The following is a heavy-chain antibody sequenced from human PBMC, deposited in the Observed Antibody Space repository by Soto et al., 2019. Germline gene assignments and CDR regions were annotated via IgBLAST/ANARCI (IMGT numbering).Heavy chain of an antibody. V-gene: IGHV3-23*01. Sequence: EVQVLESGGGLVQPGGSLRLSCAASGFTFSHSALSWVRQAPGKGLEWVSAISGSGGDTYYADSVRGRFTISRDNSKSTLYLQMNSLRAEDTAVYYRAKDVLGGQGTLVTVSS. CDR3: AKDVL. CDR2: ISGSGGDT. D-gene: IGHD2-15*01. CDR1: GFTFSHSA. J-gene: IGHJ4*02.